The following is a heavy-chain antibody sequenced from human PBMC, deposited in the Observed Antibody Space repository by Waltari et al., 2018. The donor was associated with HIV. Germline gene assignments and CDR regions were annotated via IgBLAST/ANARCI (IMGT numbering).Heavy chain of an antibody. CDR3: TTEAIFLPGDYGMDV. V-gene: IGHV3-15*01. CDR2: IKSKTDGGTT. D-gene: IGHD3-3*01. J-gene: IGHJ6*02. CDR1: GFTFSNAW. Sequence: EVQLVESGGGLVKPGGSLRLSCAASGFTFSNAWMSWVRQAPGKGLEWVGRIKSKTDGGTTDYAAPVKGRFTISRDDSKNTLYLQMNSLKTEDTAVYYCTTEAIFLPGDYGMDVWGQGTTVTVSS.